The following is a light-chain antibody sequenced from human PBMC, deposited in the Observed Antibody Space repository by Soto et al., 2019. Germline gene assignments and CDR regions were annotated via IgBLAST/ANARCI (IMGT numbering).Light chain of an antibody. CDR3: QQYNSYSRT. V-gene: IGKV1-5*01. CDR2: DAS. CDR1: QSISSW. Sequence: DILMTQSPSTLSASVGDRVTITCRASQSISSWLAWYQQKPGKAPKLLIYDASSLESGVPSRFSGSTSGTEFTLTIISLHPDDFATYYCQQYNSYSRTFGQGTKV. J-gene: IGKJ1*01.